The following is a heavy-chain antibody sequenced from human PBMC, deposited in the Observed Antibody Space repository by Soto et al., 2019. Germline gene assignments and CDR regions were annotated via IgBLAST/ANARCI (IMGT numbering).Heavy chain of an antibody. CDR2: ISYDGSNK. J-gene: IGHJ4*01. D-gene: IGHD2-2*01. CDR3: AKERMEQYQLLPFFDY. V-gene: IGHV3-30*18. Sequence: GGSLRHSCAASGFTFSGSVMHWVRQAPGKGLEWVTVISYDGSNKYYADSVRGRFTISRDNSKNTLYLQMNSLRTEDTAVYYCAKERMEQYQLLPFFDYWGHGTLVTFSS. CDR1: GFTFSGSV.